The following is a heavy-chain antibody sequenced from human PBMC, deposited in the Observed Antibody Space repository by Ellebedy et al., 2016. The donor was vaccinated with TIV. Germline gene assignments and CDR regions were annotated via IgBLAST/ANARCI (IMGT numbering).Heavy chain of an antibody. CDR2: IIPILGIT. Sequence: ASVKVSCKASGGTFSSYGFSWVRQAPGQGLEWMGRIIPILGITNYAQKFQGRVTITADKSWSTAYMELSSLRSEDTAVYYCARDLERGVDMTDYWGQGTLVTVSS. V-gene: IGHV1-69*04. J-gene: IGHJ4*02. D-gene: IGHD5-12*01. CDR3: ARDLERGVDMTDY. CDR1: GGTFSSYG.